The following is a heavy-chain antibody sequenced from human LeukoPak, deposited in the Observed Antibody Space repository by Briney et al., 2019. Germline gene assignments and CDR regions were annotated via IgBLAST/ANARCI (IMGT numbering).Heavy chain of an antibody. J-gene: IGHJ4*02. Sequence: ASVKVSCKASGYTFTNYHMHWVRQAPGQGLEWMGRIYPSSGGTNYAQKFQGRITLTTDTSINTAYMELSRLRFDDTAVYYCARDLPFEDWGQGTLVTVSS. CDR2: IYPSSGGT. D-gene: IGHD2/OR15-2a*01. CDR3: ARDLPFED. CDR1: GYTFTNYH. V-gene: IGHV1-2*06.